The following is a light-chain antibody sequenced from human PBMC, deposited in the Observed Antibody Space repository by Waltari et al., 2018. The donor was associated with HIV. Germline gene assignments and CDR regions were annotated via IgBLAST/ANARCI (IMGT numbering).Light chain of an antibody. CDR2: CAS. J-gene: IGKJ5*01. CDR1: QSLLYSSYNKTY. CDR3: QQYYSTAIT. Sequence: DIVMTQSPDYLAVSLGERATINCGSSQSLLYSSYNKTYLAWYQQTAGQPPKLLIYCASTRESRVPDRFSGSGSGTDFTLTISSLQAEDLAIYYCQQYYSTAITFGQGTRLEIK. V-gene: IGKV4-1*01.